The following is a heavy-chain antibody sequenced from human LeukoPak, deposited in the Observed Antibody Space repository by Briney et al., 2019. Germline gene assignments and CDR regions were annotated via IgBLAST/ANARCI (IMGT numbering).Heavy chain of an antibody. Sequence: GGSLRLSCAASGFTFSSYSMNWVRQAPGKGLEWVSSISGSSSYIYYADSVKGRFTISRDNAENSLYLQMNSLRVEDTAVYYCARDGTGDAVGFDYWAREPWSPSPQ. J-gene: IGHJ4*02. V-gene: IGHV3-21*01. CDR3: ARDGTGDAVGFDY. CDR2: ISGSSSYI. CDR1: GFTFSSYS. D-gene: IGHD7-27*01.